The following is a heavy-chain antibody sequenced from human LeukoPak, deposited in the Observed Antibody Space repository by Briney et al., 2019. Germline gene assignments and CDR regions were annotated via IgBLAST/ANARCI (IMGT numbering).Heavy chain of an antibody. D-gene: IGHD3-22*01. CDR1: GYTFTGYY. CDR3: ARDLYYDSSGYYLSF. CDR2: INPNSGGT. V-gene: IGHV1-2*02. Sequence: ASVKVSCKASGYTFTGYYMHWVRQAPGQGLEWMGWINPNSGGTNYAQKFQGRVTMTRDTSISTAYMELSRLRSDDTAVYYCARDLYYDSSGYYLSFWGQGTMVTVSS. J-gene: IGHJ3*01.